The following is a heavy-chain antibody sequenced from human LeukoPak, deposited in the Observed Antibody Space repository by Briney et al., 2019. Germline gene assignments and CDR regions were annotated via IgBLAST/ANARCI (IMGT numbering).Heavy chain of an antibody. V-gene: IGHV4-39*01. CDR1: GGSISSSSYY. Sequence: SETLSLTCPVSGGSISSSSYYWGWIRQPPGKGLEWIGSIYYSGSTYYNPSLKSRVTISVDTSKNQFSLKLSSVTAADTAVYYCAGRAIFGVVTPPPPFDYWGQGTLVTVSS. D-gene: IGHD3-3*01. CDR2: IYYSGST. CDR3: AGRAIFGVVTPPPPFDY. J-gene: IGHJ4*02.